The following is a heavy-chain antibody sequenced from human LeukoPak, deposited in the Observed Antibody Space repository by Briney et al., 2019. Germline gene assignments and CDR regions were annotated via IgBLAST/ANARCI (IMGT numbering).Heavy chain of an antibody. V-gene: IGHV3-49*04. Sequence: PGGSLRLSCVTSGFTFGQYRLGWARQAPGKGLEWTASIGLTQYGASTDYAASVGGRFSLSRDDSKSIAYLQMDRLKGENTAVYHCFLTGYTTYYFDFWGRGTLVTVSS. CDR2: IGLTQYGAST. J-gene: IGHJ4*02. D-gene: IGHD3-9*01. CDR3: FLTGYTTYYFDF. CDR1: GFTFGQYR.